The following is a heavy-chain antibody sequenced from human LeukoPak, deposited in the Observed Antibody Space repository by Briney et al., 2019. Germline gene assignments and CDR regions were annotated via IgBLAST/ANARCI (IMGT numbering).Heavy chain of an antibody. CDR2: IYYSGNT. D-gene: IGHD1-20*01. V-gene: IGHV4-59*01. CDR3: ARLLGYNRNDRGAFDI. CDR1: GGSISSYY. J-gene: IGHJ3*02. Sequence: SSETLSLTCTVSGGSISSYYWSWIRQPPGKGLEWIGYIYYSGNTNYNPSLKSRVTISVDTSKNQFSLKLSSVTAADTAMYYCARLLGYNRNDRGAFDIWGQGTMVTVSS.